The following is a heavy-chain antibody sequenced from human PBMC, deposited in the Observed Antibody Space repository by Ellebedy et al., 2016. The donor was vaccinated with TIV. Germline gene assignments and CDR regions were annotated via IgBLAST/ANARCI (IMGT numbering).Heavy chain of an antibody. V-gene: IGHV4-39*01. J-gene: IGHJ4*02. CDR2: MHYTGNT. CDR1: GGSISSYNYH. Sequence: SETLSLXXTVSGGSISSYNYHWGWIRQSPGKGLEWIGNMHYTGNTYYNPSLKSRVTISVDTSSNQLSLKLNSVTAADTAVYYCARHGYSSGWYPDYWGQGTRVIVSS. D-gene: IGHD6-19*01. CDR3: ARHGYSSGWYPDY.